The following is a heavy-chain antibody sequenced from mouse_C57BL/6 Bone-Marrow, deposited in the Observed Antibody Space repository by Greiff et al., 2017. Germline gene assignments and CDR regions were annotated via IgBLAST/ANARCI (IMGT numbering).Heavy chain of an antibody. D-gene: IGHD1-1*01. CDR1: GYSFTDYN. Sequence: EVKLVESGPELVKPGASVKISCKASGYSFTDYNMNWVKQSNGKSLEWIGVINTNYGTTSYNQKFKGKATLTVDQSSSTAYMQLNSLTSEDSAVYYCAFYYYGSSPYFDYWGQCTTLTVSS. J-gene: IGHJ2*01. CDR2: INTNYGTT. V-gene: IGHV1-39*01. CDR3: AFYYYGSSPYFDY.